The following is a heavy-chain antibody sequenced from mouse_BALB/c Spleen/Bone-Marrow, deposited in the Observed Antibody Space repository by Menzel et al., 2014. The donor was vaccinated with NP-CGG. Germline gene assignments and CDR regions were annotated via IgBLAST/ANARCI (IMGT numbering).Heavy chain of an antibody. Sequence: DVKLVESGGGLVKPGGSLKLSCAASGFTFSSYAMSWVRQTPEKRLVWVATISSGGSYTYYPDSVKGRFTISRDNAKNTLYLQMSSLRSEDTAMYYCARHKDDYDWFAYWGQGTLVTVSA. V-gene: IGHV5-9-3*01. J-gene: IGHJ3*01. CDR2: ISSGGSYT. CDR1: GFTFSSYA. D-gene: IGHD2-4*01. CDR3: ARHKDDYDWFAY.